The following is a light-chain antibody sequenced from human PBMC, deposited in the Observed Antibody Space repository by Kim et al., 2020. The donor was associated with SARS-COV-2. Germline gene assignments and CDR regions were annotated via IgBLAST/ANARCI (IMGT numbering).Light chain of an antibody. CDR3: QAWDSSTVV. V-gene: IGLV3-1*01. CDR2: QDS. Sequence: SYELTQPPSVSVSPGQTASITCSGDKLGDKYACWYQQKPGQSPVLVIYQDSKRPSGIPERFSGSNSGNTATLTISGTQAMDEADYYCQAWDSSTVVFGGGTQPTVL. CDR1: KLGDKY. J-gene: IGLJ2*01.